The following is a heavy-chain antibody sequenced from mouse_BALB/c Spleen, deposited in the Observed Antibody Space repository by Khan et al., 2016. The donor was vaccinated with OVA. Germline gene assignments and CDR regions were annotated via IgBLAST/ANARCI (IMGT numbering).Heavy chain of an antibody. CDR2: ISTDSVNT. CDR3: AIRDYFDY. Sequence: QVQLQQSGPELVRPGVSVKISCKGSGYTSTDYSMHWVKQSHAKSLEWIGVISTDSVNTNYNQKFKGKATLTVDKSSSTAYMELARMTSEDSAIYYCAIRDYFDYWGQGTTLTVSS. V-gene: IGHV1S137*01. J-gene: IGHJ2*01. CDR1: GYTSTDYS.